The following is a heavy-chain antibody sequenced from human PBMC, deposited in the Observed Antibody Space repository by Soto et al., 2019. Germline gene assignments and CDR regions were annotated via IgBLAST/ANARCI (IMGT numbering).Heavy chain of an antibody. CDR1: GFTFSNDW. Sequence: GGSLRLSCAASGFTFSNDWMSWVRQAPGKGLEWVGRIKSKTDGGTTDYAAPVKGRFTISRDDSKNTLYLQMNSLKTEDTAVYYCTTDIPPFGDYYDSSGYDAFDIWGQGTMVTVSS. CDR3: TTDIPPFGDYYDSSGYDAFDI. D-gene: IGHD3-22*01. CDR2: IKSKTDGGTT. V-gene: IGHV3-15*01. J-gene: IGHJ3*02.